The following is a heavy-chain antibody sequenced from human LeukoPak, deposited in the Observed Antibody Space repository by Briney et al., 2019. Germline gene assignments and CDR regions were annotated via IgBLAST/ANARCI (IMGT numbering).Heavy chain of an antibody. CDR2: IRYDGSNK. D-gene: IGHD6-13*01. V-gene: IGHV3-30*02. Sequence: GGSLRLSCAASGFTFSSYGMHWVRQAPGKGLEWVAFIRYDGSNKYYADSVKSRFTISRDNSKNTLYLQMNSLRAEDTAVYYCANHIAAAGPFDYWGQGTLVTVSS. J-gene: IGHJ4*02. CDR3: ANHIAAAGPFDY. CDR1: GFTFSSYG.